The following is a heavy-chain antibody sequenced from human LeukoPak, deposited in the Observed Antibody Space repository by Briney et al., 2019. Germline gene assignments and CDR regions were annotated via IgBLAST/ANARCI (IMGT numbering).Heavy chain of an antibody. Sequence: EASVKVSCKASGYTFTSYYMHWVRQAPGQGLEWMGVINPSGGGTTYAQKFQGRVTMTRDTSTSTVYMELSSLRSEDTAIYYCARVANQALDYWGQGTLVTVSS. CDR3: ARVANQALDY. V-gene: IGHV1-46*01. J-gene: IGHJ4*02. CDR2: INPSGGGT. D-gene: IGHD1-14*01. CDR1: GYTFTSYY.